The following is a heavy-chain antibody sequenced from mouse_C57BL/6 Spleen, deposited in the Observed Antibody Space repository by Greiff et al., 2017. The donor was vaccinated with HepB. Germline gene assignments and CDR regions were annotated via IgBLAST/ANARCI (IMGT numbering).Heavy chain of an antibody. CDR1: GYTFTSYW. CDR3: ARSWGYDGDYAMDY. Sequence: QVQLQQPGAELVRPGSSVKLSCKASGYTFTSYWMHWVKQRPIQGLEWIGNIDPSDSETHYNQKFKDKATLTVDKSSSTAYMQLSSLTSEDSAVYYCARSWGYDGDYAMDYWGQGTSVTVSS. V-gene: IGHV1-52*01. J-gene: IGHJ4*01. D-gene: IGHD2-2*01. CDR2: IDPSDSET.